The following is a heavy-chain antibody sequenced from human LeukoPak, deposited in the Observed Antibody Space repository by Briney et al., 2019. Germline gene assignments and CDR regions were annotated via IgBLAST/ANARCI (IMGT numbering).Heavy chain of an antibody. J-gene: IGHJ4*02. CDR3: ARHWGVGLIYFDS. CDR1: GGSICDIY. V-gene: IGHV4-59*08. D-gene: IGHD3-10*01. CDR2: VSYSGDT. Sequence: SETLSLTCSVSGGSICDIYWSWLRQPPGKGLEWIAYVSYSGDTNYNPSLKSRVTISRDTSKNQFSLKLSSVIAADTAVYYCARHWGVGLIYFDSIGQGTLVTVSS.